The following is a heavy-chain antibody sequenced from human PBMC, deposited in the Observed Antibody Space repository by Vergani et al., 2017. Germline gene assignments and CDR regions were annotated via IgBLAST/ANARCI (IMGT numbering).Heavy chain of an antibody. CDR1: GFSLSTSGVG. D-gene: IGHD3-16*02. CDR2: IYWNDDK. J-gene: IGHJ4*02. CDR3: AHTLTYDYIWGSYRYPYFDY. Sequence: QITLKESGPTLVKPTQTLTLTCTFSGFSLSTSGVGVGWIRQPPGKALEWLALIYWNDDKRYSTSLKSRLTITKDTSKNQVVLTMTNMDPVDTATYYCAHTLTYDYIWGSYRYPYFDYGGQGTLVTVSS. V-gene: IGHV2-5*01.